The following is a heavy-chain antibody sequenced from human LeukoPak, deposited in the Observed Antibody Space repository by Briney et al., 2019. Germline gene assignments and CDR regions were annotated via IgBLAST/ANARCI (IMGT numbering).Heavy chain of an antibody. CDR2: IYYSGST. V-gene: IGHV4-61*01. J-gene: IGHJ4*02. Sequence: PSETLSLTCSISGGSVSSGSYYWHWIRQPPGKGLEWIGYIYYSGSTSYNPSLKSRVTISLDTSKIRFSLRLTSVTAADTAVYYCAREQIVGGTRTRLLDYWGQGNLVTVSS. D-gene: IGHD1-26*01. CDR3: AREQIVGGTRTRLLDY. CDR1: GGSVSSGSYY.